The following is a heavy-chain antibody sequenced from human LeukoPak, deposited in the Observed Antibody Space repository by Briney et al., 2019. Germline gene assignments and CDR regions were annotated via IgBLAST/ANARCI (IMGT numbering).Heavy chain of an antibody. V-gene: IGHV3-33*01. D-gene: IGHD1-26*01. CDR3: ARETTTLDY. Sequence: GGSLRLSCAASGFTFSSYGMHWVRQAPGKGLEWVAVIWYDGSNKFYADSVTGRFTISRDDSKNTLYLQMNSLRAEDTAVYYCARETTTLDYWGQGTLVTVSS. CDR2: IWYDGSNK. J-gene: IGHJ4*02. CDR1: GFTFSSYG.